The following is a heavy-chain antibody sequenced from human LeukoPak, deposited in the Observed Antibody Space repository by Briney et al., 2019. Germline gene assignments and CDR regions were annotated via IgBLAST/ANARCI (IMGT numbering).Heavy chain of an antibody. CDR1: GFTFSSYS. D-gene: IGHD6-19*01. J-gene: IGHJ4*02. V-gene: IGHV3-21*01. CDR2: ISSSSSYI. CDR3: ARVMAVAGTFDY. Sequence: GGSLRLSCAASGFTFSSYSMNWVRQAPGKGLEWVSSISSSSSYIYYADSVKGRFTISRDNAKNSLYLQMNSLRAEDTAVYYCARVMAVAGTFDYWGQGILVTVSS.